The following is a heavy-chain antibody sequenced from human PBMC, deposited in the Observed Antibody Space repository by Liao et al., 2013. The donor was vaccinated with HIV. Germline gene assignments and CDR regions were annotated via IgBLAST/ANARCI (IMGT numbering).Heavy chain of an antibody. CDR3: ARSHGYSSGWFDY. CDR1: GGSISSGDYY. Sequence: QVQLQESGPGLVKPSETLSLTCTVSGGSISSGDYYWSWIRQPPGKGLEWIGYIYYSGSTYYNPSLKSRVTMSVDTSKNQFSLKLSSVTAADTAVYYCARSHGYSSGWFDYWGQGTLVTVSS. CDR2: IYYSGST. J-gene: IGHJ5*01. D-gene: IGHD6-19*01. V-gene: IGHV4-30-4*08.